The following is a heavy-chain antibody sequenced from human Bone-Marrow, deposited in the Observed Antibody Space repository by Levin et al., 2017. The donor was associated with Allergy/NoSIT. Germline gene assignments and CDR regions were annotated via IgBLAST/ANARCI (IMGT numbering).Heavy chain of an antibody. CDR2: IRSKAYGGTT. CDR1: GFTFGDYA. D-gene: IGHD5-12*01. J-gene: IGHJ4*02. Sequence: PGGSLRLSCIGSGFTFGDYALSWVRQAPGKGLEWVGFIRSKAYGGTTEYAASAKGRFTISRDDSQSIAYLQMNSLKIEDTALYYCTRGAAGYSDYDIYWGQGTQVTVSS. V-gene: IGHV3-49*04. CDR3: TRGAAGYSDYDIY.